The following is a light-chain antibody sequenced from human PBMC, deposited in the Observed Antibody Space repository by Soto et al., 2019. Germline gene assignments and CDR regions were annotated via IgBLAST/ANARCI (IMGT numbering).Light chain of an antibody. CDR1: QRVSSRY. J-gene: IGKJ1*01. V-gene: IGKV3-15*01. Sequence: IVLTQSPGTLSLSPGDRATLSCRASQRVSSRYLAWYQQKPGQAPSLLIYGAFTRATGIPARFSGTGSGTEFTLTISSLQSEDFALYYCQQYNDWPLTFGQGTKVDIK. CDR3: QQYNDWPLT. CDR2: GAF.